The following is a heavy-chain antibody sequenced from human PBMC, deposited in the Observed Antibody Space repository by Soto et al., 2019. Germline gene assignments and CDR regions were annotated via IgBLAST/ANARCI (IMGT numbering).Heavy chain of an antibody. CDR2: ILSSGSVI. V-gene: IGHV3-48*01. CDR1: GFTLSDCA. J-gene: IGHJ6*03. CDR3: ARDLSWGSNWYYYMDV. D-gene: IGHD7-27*01. Sequence: EVQLVESGGGLVQPGGSLRLSCATSGFTLSDCAMNWVRQAPGKGLEWVSYILSSGSVIDYADSVKGRFTVSRDNARNSLYLQMNSLRAEDKAVYYCARDLSWGSNWYYYMDVWGKGTTVTVSS.